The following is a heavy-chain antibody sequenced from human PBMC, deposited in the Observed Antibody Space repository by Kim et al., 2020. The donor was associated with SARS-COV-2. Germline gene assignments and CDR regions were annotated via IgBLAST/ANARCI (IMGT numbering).Heavy chain of an antibody. V-gene: IGHV4-38-2*02. J-gene: IGHJ3*02. CDR1: GYSISSGYY. Sequence: SETLSLTCTVSGYSISSGYYWGWIRQPPGKGLEWIGSIYHSGSTYYNPSLKSRVTISVDTSKNQFSLKLSSVTAADTAVYYCARVPDAFDIWGQGTMVTV. CDR2: IYHSGST. CDR3: ARVPDAFDI.